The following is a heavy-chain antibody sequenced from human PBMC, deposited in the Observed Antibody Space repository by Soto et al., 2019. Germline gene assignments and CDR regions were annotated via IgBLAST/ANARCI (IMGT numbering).Heavy chain of an antibody. Sequence: QVQLVQSGAEVKKPGTSVKVSCKASGGTFSSYTISWVRQAPGQGLEWMGRIIPILGIANYAQKFQGRVTITADKSTSTAYMELSSLRSEDTAVYYCASVSGWPDFDYWGQGTLVTVSS. J-gene: IGHJ4*02. V-gene: IGHV1-69*02. D-gene: IGHD6-19*01. CDR3: ASVSGWPDFDY. CDR2: IIPILGIA. CDR1: GGTFSSYT.